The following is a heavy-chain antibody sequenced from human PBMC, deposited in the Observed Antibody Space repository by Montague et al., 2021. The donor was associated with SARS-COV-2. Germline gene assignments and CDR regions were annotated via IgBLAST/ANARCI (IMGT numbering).Heavy chain of an antibody. CDR1: GFTFSSYE. CDR2: ISSSGSTI. D-gene: IGHD3-22*01. CDR3: ARDGGSRCDSSGYCPYYYGMDA. Sequence: SLRLSCAASGFTFSSYEMNWVRQAPGKGLEWVSYISSSGSTIYYADSVKGRFTISRDNAKNSLYLQMNSLRAEDTAVYYCARDGGSRCDSSGYCPYYYGMDAWGQGTTVTVSS. J-gene: IGHJ6*02. V-gene: IGHV3-48*03.